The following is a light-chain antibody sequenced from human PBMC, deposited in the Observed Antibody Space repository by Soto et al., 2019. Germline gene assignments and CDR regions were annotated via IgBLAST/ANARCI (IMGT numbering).Light chain of an antibody. J-gene: IGKJ5*01. V-gene: IGKV1-9*01. Sequence: DIQLTQSPSFVSASVGDRVTLTCRASQGISSYLAWYQQKPGKAPKFLIYAASTLPAGVPSRFSGSGSGTEFTLTISSLQPEDFAAYYCQGLNDYPITFGQGTRLEIK. CDR1: QGISSY. CDR2: AAS. CDR3: QGLNDYPIT.